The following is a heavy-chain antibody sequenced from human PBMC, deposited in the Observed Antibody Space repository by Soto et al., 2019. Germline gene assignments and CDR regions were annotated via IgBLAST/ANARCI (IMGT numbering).Heavy chain of an antibody. D-gene: IGHD6-6*01. CDR3: ARGASSIAARGSYFDY. CDR1: GGSISSGGYY. Sequence: SETLSLTCTVSGGSISSGGYYWSWIRQHPGKGLEWIGYIYYSGSTYYNPSLKSRVTISVDTSKNQFSLKLSSVTAADTAVYYCARGASSIAARGSYFDYWGQGTLVTVSS. V-gene: IGHV4-31*03. CDR2: IYYSGST. J-gene: IGHJ4*02.